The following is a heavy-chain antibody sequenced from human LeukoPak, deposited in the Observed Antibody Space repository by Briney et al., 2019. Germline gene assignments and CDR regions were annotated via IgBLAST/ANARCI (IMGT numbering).Heavy chain of an antibody. D-gene: IGHD1-26*01. CDR3: ARAPDKGAAIDY. V-gene: IGHV4-59*01. J-gene: IGHJ4*02. CDR1: GGSFSSYF. CDR2: IEYTGNT. Sequence: NPSETLSLTCSVSGGSFSSYFWSWLRQPPGKGLEWIGYIEYTGNTNYKPSLKCRVTISLDTSKNQFSLKLSSVTAADAAVYYCARAPDKGAAIDYWGQGTLVTVSS.